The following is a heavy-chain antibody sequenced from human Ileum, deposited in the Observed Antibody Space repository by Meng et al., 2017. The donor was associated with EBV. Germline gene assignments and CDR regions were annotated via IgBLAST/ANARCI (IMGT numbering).Heavy chain of an antibody. CDR3: AKNGEKYFEY. CDR1: GGSISVINW. CDR2: MSDSGIT. V-gene: IGHV4-4*02. J-gene: IGHJ4*02. Sequence: QVQLHEAGPGLVNPSGSLSLPCAVSGGSISVINWWSWVRQSPEKGLEWIGEMSDSGITHYNPSLKSRVTISADKSNNQFSLKLTSVTSADTAVYFCAKNGEKYFEYWGQGTLVTVSS.